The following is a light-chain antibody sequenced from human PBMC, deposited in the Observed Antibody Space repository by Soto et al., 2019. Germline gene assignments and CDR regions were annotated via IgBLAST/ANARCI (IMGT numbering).Light chain of an antibody. Sequence: VLTQPPSVSAAPGQKVTISCSGSGSNIGENYVSWYQQLPGTAPKLLIYDTNKRPSGIPDRFSGSKSGTSATLGITGLQTGDEADYYCATWDSSLSGFAFGSGTKATV. CDR3: ATWDSSLSGFA. J-gene: IGLJ1*01. V-gene: IGLV1-51*01. CDR2: DTN. CDR1: GSNIGENY.